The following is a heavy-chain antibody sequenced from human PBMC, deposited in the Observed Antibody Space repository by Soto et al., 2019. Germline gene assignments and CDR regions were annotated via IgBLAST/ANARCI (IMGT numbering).Heavy chain of an antibody. CDR1: GGSFSGYY. Sequence: SETLSLTCAVYGGSFSGYYWSWIRQPPGKGLEWIGEINHSGSTNYNPSLKSRVTISVDTSKNQFSLKLSSVTAADTAVYYCARGGYCTNGVCVPMVAATPRRYYFDYWGQGTLVTVSS. V-gene: IGHV4-34*01. CDR3: ARGGYCTNGVCVPMVAATPRRYYFDY. D-gene: IGHD2-8*01. CDR2: INHSGST. J-gene: IGHJ4*02.